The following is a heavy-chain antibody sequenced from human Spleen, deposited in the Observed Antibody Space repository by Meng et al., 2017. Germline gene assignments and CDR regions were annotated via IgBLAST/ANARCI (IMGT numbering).Heavy chain of an antibody. CDR2: IYYSGST. CDR3: ARSSTSPASYFFDY. D-gene: IGHD6-6*01. Sequence: AQLLESGAVLLTPSDTLALTCTVSGGSVSSGSYYWSWIRQPPGKGLEWIGHIYYSGSTNYNPSLKSRVTISVDTSKNQFSLKLSSVTAADTAVYFCARSSTSPASYFFDYWGQGTLVTVSS. CDR1: GGSVSSGSYY. J-gene: IGHJ4*02. V-gene: IGHV4-61*01.